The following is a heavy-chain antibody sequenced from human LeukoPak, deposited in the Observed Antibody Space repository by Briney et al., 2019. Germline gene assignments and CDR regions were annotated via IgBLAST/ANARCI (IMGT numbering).Heavy chain of an antibody. Sequence: MPSETLSLTCTVSGGSIRSSDYYWGWIRQPPGKGLGWIGCIYYSGSTYYNPSLKSRVTISIDTSNNQFSLKMSSVTAADRAVYYCVRRQWGSSNVDYWGQGTLVTVSS. CDR2: IYYSGST. CDR3: VRRQWGSSNVDY. CDR1: GGSIRSSDYY. J-gene: IGHJ4*02. V-gene: IGHV4-39*01. D-gene: IGHD7-27*01.